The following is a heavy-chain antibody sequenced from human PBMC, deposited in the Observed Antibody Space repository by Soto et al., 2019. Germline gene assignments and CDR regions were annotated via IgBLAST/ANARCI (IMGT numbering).Heavy chain of an antibody. CDR1: GYTFTGYY. D-gene: IGHD2-21*02. CDR2: INPNSGGT. Sequence: ASVKVSCKASGYTFTGYYMHWVRQAPGQGLEWMGLINPNSGGTNYAQRFQGRVTMTRDTSISTAYMELSRLRSDDTAVYYCARIGGDLNWFDPWGQGTLVTVSS. V-gene: IGHV1-2*02. CDR3: ARIGGDLNWFDP. J-gene: IGHJ5*02.